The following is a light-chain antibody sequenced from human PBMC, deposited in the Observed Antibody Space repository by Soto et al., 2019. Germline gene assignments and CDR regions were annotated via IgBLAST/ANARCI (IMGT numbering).Light chain of an antibody. V-gene: IGKV1-39*01. Sequence: DIQMTQSPSSLSASLGDRVTITCRASQSINSYLNWYQQKPGKVPKLLIYAASSLQGGVPSRFSGSGSGTDFTLTISSLQPEDVATYYCQESYTTPVTF. CDR2: AAS. CDR1: QSINSY. CDR3: QESYTTPVT. J-gene: IGKJ1*01.